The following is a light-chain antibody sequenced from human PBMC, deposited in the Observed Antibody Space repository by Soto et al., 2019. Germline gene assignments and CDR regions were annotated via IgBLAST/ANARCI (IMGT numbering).Light chain of an antibody. J-gene: IGKJ1*01. CDR2: GAS. CDR3: QQSET. CDR1: QSVSSSY. Sequence: EIVLTQSPGTLSLSPGERATLSCRASQSVSSSYLAWYQQKPGQAPRLLIYGASNRATGIPDRFSGSGSGTDFTLTISRLEPEDFAVYYCQQSETFGQGTKVEIK. V-gene: IGKV3-20*01.